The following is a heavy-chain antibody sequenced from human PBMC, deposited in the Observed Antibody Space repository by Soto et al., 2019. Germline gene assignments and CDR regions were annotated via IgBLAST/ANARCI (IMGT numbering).Heavy chain of an antibody. CDR2: IKSKTDGGTT. V-gene: IGHV3-15*01. J-gene: IGHJ4*02. CDR1: GFTFSNAW. CDR3: TTRVGYSYGYGPNPDY. D-gene: IGHD5-18*01. Sequence: GGSLRLSCAASGFTFSNAWMSWVRLAPGKGLEWVGRIKSKTDGGTTDYAAPVKGRFTISRDDSKNTLYLQMNSLKTEDTAVYYCTTRVGYSYGYGPNPDYWGQGTLVTVSS.